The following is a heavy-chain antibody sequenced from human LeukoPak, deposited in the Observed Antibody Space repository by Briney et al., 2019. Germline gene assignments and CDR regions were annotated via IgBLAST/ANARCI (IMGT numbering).Heavy chain of an antibody. CDR2: IYSGGST. J-gene: IGHJ6*02. V-gene: IGHV3-53*01. D-gene: IGHD3-9*01. CDR3: ARGTTDILTGYYYYAMDV. Sequence: PAGSLRLSCAASGFTVSSNYMSWVRQAPGKGLEWVSVIYSGGSTYYADSVKGRFTISRDNSKNTVYLQMNSLRAEDTAVYYCARGTTDILTGYYYYAMDVWGQGTTVPVSS. CDR1: GFTVSSNY.